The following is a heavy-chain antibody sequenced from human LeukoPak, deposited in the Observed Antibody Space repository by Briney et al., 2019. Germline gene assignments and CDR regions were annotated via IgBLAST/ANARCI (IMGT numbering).Heavy chain of an antibody. V-gene: IGHV1-18*01. CDR2: ISAYNVNT. CDR1: GYTFTDYG. Sequence: ASVKVSCKTSGYTFTDYGISWVRQAPGQGLEWMGWISAYNVNTNYAQKFQGRVTMTRDTSTNTVYMELTSLTSDDTAVYFCARDEIFGVGTHFDYWGQGTLVIVSS. D-gene: IGHD3-3*01. J-gene: IGHJ4*02. CDR3: ARDEIFGVGTHFDY.